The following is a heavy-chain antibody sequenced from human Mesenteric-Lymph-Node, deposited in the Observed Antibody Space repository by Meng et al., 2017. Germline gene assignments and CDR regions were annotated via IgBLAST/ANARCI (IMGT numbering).Heavy chain of an antibody. CDR1: GYTFTGYY. J-gene: IGHJ5*01. V-gene: IGHV1-2*06. Sequence: ASVKVSCKASGYTFTGYYMHWVRQAPGQGLEWMGRINPNSGGTNYEQKFQGRVTMTRDTSISTAYMELSRLRSDDTAVYYCARGDVAGYSSGWFGYWGQGTLVTVSS. D-gene: IGHD6-19*01. CDR3: ARGDVAGYSSGWFGY. CDR2: INPNSGGT.